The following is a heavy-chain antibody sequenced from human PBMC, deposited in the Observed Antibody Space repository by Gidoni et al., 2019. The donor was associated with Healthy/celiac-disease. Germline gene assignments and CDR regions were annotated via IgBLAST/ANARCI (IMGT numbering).Heavy chain of an antibody. Sequence: QVQLVQSGAEVKKPGSSVKVSCKASGGTFSSYAISWVRQAPGQGLEWMGGITHIFGTANYAQKLQGRVTITAEESTSTAYMELSSLRAEETAVYYCASRNYYGSGSYYSPFDYWGQGTLVTVSS. D-gene: IGHD3-10*01. J-gene: IGHJ4*02. V-gene: IGHV1-69*01. CDR3: ASRNYYGSGSYYSPFDY. CDR1: GGTFSSYA. CDR2: ITHIFGTA.